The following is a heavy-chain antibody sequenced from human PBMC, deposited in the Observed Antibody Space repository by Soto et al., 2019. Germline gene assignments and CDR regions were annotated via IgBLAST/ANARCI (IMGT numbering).Heavy chain of an antibody. CDR2: IYYSGST. V-gene: IGHV4-59*08. Sequence: SETLSLTCTVSGGSISSYYWSWIRQPPGKGLEWIGYIYYSGSTNYNPSLKSRVTISVDTSKNQFSLKLSSVTAADTAMYYCARHISGSGSPSYGMDVWGQGTTVTVSS. D-gene: IGHD3-10*01. CDR1: GGSISSYY. J-gene: IGHJ6*02. CDR3: ARHISGSGSPSYGMDV.